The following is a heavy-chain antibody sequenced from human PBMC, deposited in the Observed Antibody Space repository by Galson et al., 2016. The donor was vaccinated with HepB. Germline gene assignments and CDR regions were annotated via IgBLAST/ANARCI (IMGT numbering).Heavy chain of an antibody. D-gene: IGHD3-10*01. V-gene: IGHV3-15*01. CDR2: IKRNVDGGTT. Sequence: SLRLSCAASEFTFTHVYMNWIRQAPGKGLEWVGRIKRNVDGGTTDYAAPVKGRFTISRDDSKNMLYLQMNSLKTDDTAVYYCATEDYLGWFDLWGQGTLVTVSS. J-gene: IGHJ5*02. CDR1: EFTFTHVY. CDR3: ATEDYLGWFDL.